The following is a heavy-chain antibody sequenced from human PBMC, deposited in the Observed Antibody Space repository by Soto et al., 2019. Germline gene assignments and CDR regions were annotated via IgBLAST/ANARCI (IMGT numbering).Heavy chain of an antibody. CDR1: GDSVSSTSAA. CDR3: ARIHSSSSSDMDV. V-gene: IGHV6-1*01. Sequence: PSQTLSLTCAISGDSVSSTSAAWNWIRQSPSRGLEWLGRTYYRSKWSYGYAVSAKSRITINPDTSKNQFSLQLNSVTPEDTAVYYCARIHSSSSSDMDVWGQGTTVTAP. J-gene: IGHJ6*02. CDR2: TYYRSKWSY. D-gene: IGHD6-6*01.